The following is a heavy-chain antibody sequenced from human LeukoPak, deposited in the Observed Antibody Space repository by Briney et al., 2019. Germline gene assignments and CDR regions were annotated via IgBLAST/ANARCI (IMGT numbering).Heavy chain of an antibody. D-gene: IGHD3-10*01. CDR3: AREGIVRDYYYGMDV. CDR1: GFTVSSNY. Sequence: GGSLRLSCAASGFTVSSNYMSWVRQAPGKGLEWVAVIYSGGSTYYTDSVKGRFTISRHNSKNTLYLQMNSLRAEDTAVYYCAREGIVRDYYYGMDVWGQGTTVTVSS. CDR2: IYSGGST. J-gene: IGHJ6*01. V-gene: IGHV3-53*04.